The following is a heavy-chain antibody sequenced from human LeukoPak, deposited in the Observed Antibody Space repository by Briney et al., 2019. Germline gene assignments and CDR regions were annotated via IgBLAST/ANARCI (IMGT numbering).Heavy chain of an antibody. J-gene: IGHJ4*02. Sequence: GKSLRLSCAAFGFTFSRYAMHWVRQAPGKGLEWVAFVSYNGFTKNYADSVKGRFTISRDNAKNTLYLQMNSLRAEDTAVYYCAREGGYYDFWSGYYLYYFDYWGQGTLVTVSS. CDR1: GFTFSRYA. D-gene: IGHD3-3*01. V-gene: IGHV3-30-3*01. CDR3: AREGGYYDFWSGYYLYYFDY. CDR2: VSYNGFTK.